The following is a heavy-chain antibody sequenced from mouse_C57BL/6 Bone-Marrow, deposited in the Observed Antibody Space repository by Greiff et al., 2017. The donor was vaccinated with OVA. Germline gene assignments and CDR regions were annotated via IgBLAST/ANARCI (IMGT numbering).Heavy chain of an antibody. CDR2: IYPRSGNT. V-gene: IGHV1-81*01. D-gene: IGHD1-1*01. Sequence: VQLQQSGAELARPGASVKLSCKASGYTFTSYGISWVKQRTGQGLEWIGEIYPRSGNTYYNEKFKGKATLTADKSSSTAYMELRSLTSEDSAVYFCARGTNYYGSSYDGKRDYWGQGTTLTVSS. CDR3: ARGTNYYGSSYDGKRDY. J-gene: IGHJ2*01. CDR1: GYTFTSYG.